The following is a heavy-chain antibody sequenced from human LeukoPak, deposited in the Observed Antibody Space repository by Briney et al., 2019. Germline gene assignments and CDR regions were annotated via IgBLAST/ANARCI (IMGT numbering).Heavy chain of an antibody. V-gene: IGHV3-21*01. J-gene: IGHJ3*02. Sequence: GGSLRLSCAASGFTFSSYSMNWVRQAPGKGREWVSSISSSSSYIYYADSVKGRFTISRDNAKNSLYLQMNSLRAEDTAVYYCARDSVFEDAFDIWGQGTMVTVSS. CDR2: ISSSSSYI. CDR3: ARDSVFEDAFDI. CDR1: GFTFSSYS. D-gene: IGHD3-10*01.